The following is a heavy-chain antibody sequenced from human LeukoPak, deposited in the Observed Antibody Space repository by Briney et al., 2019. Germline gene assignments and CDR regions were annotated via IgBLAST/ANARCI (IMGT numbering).Heavy chain of an antibody. J-gene: IGHJ4*02. CDR3: AAVTSDRPIVY. CDR1: GFTFSSYA. CDR2: ISGSGGST. Sequence: PGGSLRLYCAASGFTFSSYAMSWVRQAPGKGLEWVSAISGSGGSTYYADSVKGRFTISRDNSKNTLYLQMNSLRAEDTAVYYCAAVTSDRPIVYWGQGTLVTVSS. D-gene: IGHD4-17*01. V-gene: IGHV3-23*01.